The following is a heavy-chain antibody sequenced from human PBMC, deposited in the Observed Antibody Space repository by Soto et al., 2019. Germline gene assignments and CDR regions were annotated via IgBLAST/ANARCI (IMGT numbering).Heavy chain of an antibody. CDR2: IDPKNGGT. Sequence: QVQLVQSGTEVKKPGASVKVSCKASGYSVTDYYIHWVRQAPGQGLEWMGWIDPKNGGTIYAQKFQDRVTMTRDTSISTAYIDLSRLTSDDTALYCCARDEYWIYPYWGQGNLVTGSS. V-gene: IGHV1-2*02. J-gene: IGHJ4*02. D-gene: IGHD6-6*01. CDR1: GYSVTDYY. CDR3: ARDEYWIYPY.